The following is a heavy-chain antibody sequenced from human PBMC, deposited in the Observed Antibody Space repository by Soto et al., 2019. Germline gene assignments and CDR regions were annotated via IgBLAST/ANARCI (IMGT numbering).Heavy chain of an antibody. Sequence: QVQLVQSGAEVKKPGSSVKVSCKASGGTLNKHAITWVLRAPGQGLEWLGGNIPMFGIPNYPQKFQGRVTLTADESTNKSHMELHSLTSDDTAVYYCARGGTSGWLKGAYDVWGQGTMVTVSS. CDR2: NIPMFGIP. V-gene: IGHV1-69*01. D-gene: IGHD6-13*01. CDR3: ARGGTSGWLKGAYDV. CDR1: GGTLNKHA. J-gene: IGHJ3*01.